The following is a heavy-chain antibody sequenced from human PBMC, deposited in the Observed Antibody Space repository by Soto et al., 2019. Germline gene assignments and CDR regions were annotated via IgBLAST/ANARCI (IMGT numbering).Heavy chain of an antibody. V-gene: IGHV1-69*01. J-gene: IGHJ6*02. CDR2: IIPIFGTT. CDR1: GGTFSGYG. CDR3: ARGRANAHFYYDMDV. Sequence: QDQMVQSGTEVKKPGSSLRVSCKASGGTFSGYGISWVRQAPGQGLEWMGGIIPIFGTTNYAQKFRDRVTNSADEARSTVYMDLSSLRTEDTAVYYCARGRANAHFYYDMDVWGQGTAVTVSS.